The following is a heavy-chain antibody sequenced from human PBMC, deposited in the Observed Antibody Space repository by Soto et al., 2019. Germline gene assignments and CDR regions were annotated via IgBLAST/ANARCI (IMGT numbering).Heavy chain of an antibody. CDR1: GGSVSSGSYY. Sequence: QVQLQESGPGLVKPSETLSLTCTVSGGSVSSGSYYWSWIRQPPGKGLEWIGYIYYSGSTNYNPCRRSRATYADDTYNNLFSSKLISVTAADTDVYYGAREVTSGPYFCCGMDVWGHGTTVTVCS. J-gene: IGHJ6*02. D-gene: IGHD3-10*01. V-gene: IGHV4-61*01. CDR2: IYYSGST. CDR3: AREVTSGPYFCCGMDV.